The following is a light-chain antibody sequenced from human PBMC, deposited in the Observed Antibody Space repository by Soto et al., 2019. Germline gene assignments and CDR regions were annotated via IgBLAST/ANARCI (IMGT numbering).Light chain of an antibody. Sequence: QSALTQPPSASGSPGQSVTISCTGTSSDVGGYNYVSWYHQHPGKAPKLMIYEVSKRPSGVPDRFSGSKSGNTASLTVSGLQAEDDADYYCSSYAGSNNVVFGGGTKLTVL. V-gene: IGLV2-8*01. CDR2: EVS. J-gene: IGLJ2*01. CDR3: SSYAGSNNVV. CDR1: SSDVGGYNY.